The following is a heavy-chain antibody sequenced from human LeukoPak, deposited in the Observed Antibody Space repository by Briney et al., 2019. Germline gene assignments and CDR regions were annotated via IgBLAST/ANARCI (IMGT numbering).Heavy chain of an antibody. CDR1: GFTFSSYW. D-gene: IGHD2-21*02. J-gene: IGHJ4*02. V-gene: IGHV3-7*03. CDR3: ARDPLAYCGGGCYFDY. Sequence: PGGSLRLSCAASGFTFSSYWMSWVRQAPGKGLEWVANIKQDGSEKYYVDSVKGRFTISRDNAKNSLYLQMNSLRAEDTAVYYCARDPLAYCGGGCYFDYWGQGTLVTVSS. CDR2: IKQDGSEK.